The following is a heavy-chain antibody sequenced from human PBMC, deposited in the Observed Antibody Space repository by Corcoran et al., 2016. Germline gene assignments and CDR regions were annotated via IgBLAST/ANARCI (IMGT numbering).Heavy chain of an antibody. J-gene: IGHJ3*01. CDR3: TRVACGDAFDF. Sequence: EVQLVESGGGLGKPGRSLRLSCTASGFTIGDYAMSWFRQAPGKGLGWVGFLRSKGYGGTTEYAASVKGRFTISRDDSKSIAYLQMKRLKTEDTAVYYCTRVACGDAFDFWGQGTMVTVSS. CDR1: GFTIGDYA. D-gene: IGHD1-26*01. CDR2: LRSKGYGGTT. V-gene: IGHV3-49*05.